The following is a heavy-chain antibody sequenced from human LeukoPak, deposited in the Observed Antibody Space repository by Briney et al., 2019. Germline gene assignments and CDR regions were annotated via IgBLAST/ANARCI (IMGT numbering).Heavy chain of an antibody. Sequence: GGSLRLSCAASGFTFSSYSLNWVRQAPGKGLEWVSSISSSRSYIYYADSVKGRFTISRDNAKNSLYLQMNRLRVEDTAVYYCARGVSSWQRNWFDPWGQGTLVTVSS. D-gene: IGHD6-13*01. J-gene: IGHJ5*02. CDR1: GFTFSSYS. CDR2: ISSSRSYI. V-gene: IGHV3-21*01. CDR3: ARGVSSWQRNWFDP.